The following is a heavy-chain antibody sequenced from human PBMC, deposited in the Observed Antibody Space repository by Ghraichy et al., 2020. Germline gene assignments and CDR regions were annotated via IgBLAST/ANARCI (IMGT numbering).Heavy chain of an antibody. D-gene: IGHD1-1*01. J-gene: IGHJ6*02. CDR3: ARQGTRRPYYYYYGMDV. CDR1: GGSFSGYY. Sequence: SQTLSLTCAVYGGSFSGYYWSWIRQPPGKGLEWIGEINHSGSTNYNPSLKSRVTISVDTSKNQFSLKLSSVTAADTAVYYCARQGTRRPYYYYYGMDVWGQGTTVTVSS. CDR2: INHSGST. V-gene: IGHV4-34*01.